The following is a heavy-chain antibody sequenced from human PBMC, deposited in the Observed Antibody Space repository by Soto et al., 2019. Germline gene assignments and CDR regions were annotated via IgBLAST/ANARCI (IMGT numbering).Heavy chain of an antibody. D-gene: IGHD2-21*02. CDR3: AREDDGGDRDYYGLDV. V-gene: IGHV4-30-4*08. CDR2: IHYIGSI. CDR1: GGSISYEYYH. J-gene: IGHJ6*02. Sequence: QVQLQQSGQGLVKPSQTLSLTCTVSGGSISYEYYHWTWIRQSPGKGLEWIGYIHYIGSIIYNPSFKSRVTISVDTSKNQFSLQLSSVTAADTAVYFCAREDDGGDRDYYGLDVWGQGTTVTVSS.